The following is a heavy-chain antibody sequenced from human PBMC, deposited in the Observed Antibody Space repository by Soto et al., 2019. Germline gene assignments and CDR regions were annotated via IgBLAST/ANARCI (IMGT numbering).Heavy chain of an antibody. D-gene: IGHD3-3*01. Sequence: GASVKVSCKASGYTFTSYGISWVRQAPGQGVEWMGWISAYNGNTNYAQKLQGRVTMTTDTSTSTAYMELRSLRSDDTAVYYCARDYVTIFGVVIMGNYYYYGMDVWGQGTPVTVSS. V-gene: IGHV1-18*04. CDR1: GYTFTSYG. CDR3: ARDYVTIFGVVIMGNYYYYGMDV. CDR2: ISAYNGNT. J-gene: IGHJ6*02.